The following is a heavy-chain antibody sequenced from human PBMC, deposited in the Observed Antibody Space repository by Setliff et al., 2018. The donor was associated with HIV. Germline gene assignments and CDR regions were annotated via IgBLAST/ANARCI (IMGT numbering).Heavy chain of an antibody. CDR3: ARDPGWTGINFGRYYYMDV. Sequence: ASVKVSCKVSGYSFIDYYMYWVQQAPGQGLEWLGVINPTGGSTRNTQKFQGRVTMTRDTSISTVYMELSSLRSEDTAVYYCARDPGWTGINFGRYYYMDVWGKGTTVTVSS. J-gene: IGHJ6*03. CDR2: INPTGGST. V-gene: IGHV1-46*01. D-gene: IGHD1-1*01. CDR1: GYSFIDYY.